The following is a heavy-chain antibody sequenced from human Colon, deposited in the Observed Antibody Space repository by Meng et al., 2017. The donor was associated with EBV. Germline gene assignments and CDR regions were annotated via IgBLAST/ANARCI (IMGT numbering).Heavy chain of an antibody. CDR2: IDPNTGNP. J-gene: IGHJ4*02. CDR1: GHPFTSYA. D-gene: IGHD5-24*01. CDR3: ARDSPLDGYSLLDY. Sequence: QVQLVHSGFALKPPGASVKASCRPSGHPFTSYAINWVRQAPGQGPDWMGWIDPNTGNPTYDQGFTGRFVFSLDTSVSTAYLQINSLRADDTAVYYCARDSPLDGYSLLDYWGQGTLVTVSS. V-gene: IGHV7-4-1*02.